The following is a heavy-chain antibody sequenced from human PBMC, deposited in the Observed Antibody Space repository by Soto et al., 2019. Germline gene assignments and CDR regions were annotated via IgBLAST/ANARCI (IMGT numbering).Heavy chain of an antibody. Sequence: GGSLRLSCAASGFTFSSYAMHWVRQAPGKGLEWVAVISYDGSNKYYADSVKGRFTISRDNSKNTLYLQMNSLRAEDTAVYYCARDRDCSSTSCYSSGYGMDVWGQGTTVTVSS. J-gene: IGHJ6*02. CDR1: GFTFSSYA. CDR2: ISYDGSNK. CDR3: ARDRDCSSTSCYSSGYGMDV. V-gene: IGHV3-30-3*01. D-gene: IGHD2-2*01.